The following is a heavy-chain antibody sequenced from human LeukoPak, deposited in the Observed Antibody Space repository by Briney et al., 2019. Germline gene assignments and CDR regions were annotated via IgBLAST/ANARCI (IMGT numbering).Heavy chain of an antibody. CDR3: ARDQRYSSGWYVPTGYYYYYMDV. CDR2: ISYDGSNK. V-gene: IGHV3-30-3*01. J-gene: IGHJ6*03. CDR1: GFTFSSYA. Sequence: GGSLRLSCAASGFTFSSYAMHWVRQAPGKGLEWVAVISYDGSNKYYADSVKGRFTISRDNSKNTLYLQMNSLRAEDTAVYYCARDQRYSSGWYVPTGYYYYYMDVWGKGTTVTVSS. D-gene: IGHD6-19*01.